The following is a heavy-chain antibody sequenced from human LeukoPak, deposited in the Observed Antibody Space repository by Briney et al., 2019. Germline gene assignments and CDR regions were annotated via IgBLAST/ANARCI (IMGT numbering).Heavy chain of an antibody. V-gene: IGHV3-53*01. CDR1: GFTVSSNS. CDR3: ARRAGEYSHPYDY. D-gene: IGHD4-17*01. Sequence: GGSLRLSCTVSGFTVSSNSMSWVRQAPGKGLEWVSFIYSGGNTHYSDSVKGRFTISRDNSENTLYLQMNSLRAEDTAVYYCARRAGEYSHPYDYWGQGTLVTVSS. CDR2: IYSGGNT. J-gene: IGHJ4*02.